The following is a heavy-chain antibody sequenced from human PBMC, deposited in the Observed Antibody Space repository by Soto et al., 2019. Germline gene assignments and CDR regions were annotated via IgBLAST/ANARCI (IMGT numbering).Heavy chain of an antibody. CDR3: ARMTCSSTSCPYYMDV. CDR1: GYTFTGYY. Sequence: GASVKVSCKASGYTFTGYYMHWVRQAPGQGLEWMGWISAYNGNTNYAQKLQGRVTMTTDTSTSTAYMELRSLRSDDTAVYYCARMTCSSTSCPYYMDVWGKGTTVTVSS. V-gene: IGHV1-18*04. CDR2: ISAYNGNT. D-gene: IGHD2-2*01. J-gene: IGHJ6*03.